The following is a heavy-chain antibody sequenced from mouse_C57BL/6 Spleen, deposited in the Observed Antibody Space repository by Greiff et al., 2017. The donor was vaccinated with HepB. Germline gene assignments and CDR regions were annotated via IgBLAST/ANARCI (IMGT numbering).Heavy chain of an antibody. J-gene: IGHJ4*01. V-gene: IGHV1-55*01. CDR2: IYPGSGST. CDR1: GYTFTSYW. CDR3: ASTTIYAMDY. Sequence: VQLQQSGAELVKPGASVKMSCKASGYTFTSYWITWVKQRPGQGLEWIGDIYPGSGSTNYNEKFKSKATLTVDTSSSTAYMKLSSLTSEDSAVYYCASTTIYAMDYWGQGTSVTVSS. D-gene: IGHD1-1*01.